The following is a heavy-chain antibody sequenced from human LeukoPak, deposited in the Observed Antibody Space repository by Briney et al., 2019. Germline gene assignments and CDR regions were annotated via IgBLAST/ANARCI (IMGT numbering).Heavy chain of an antibody. CDR3: ARDTYYYGSGRGLDP. CDR1: GVSISSYY. D-gene: IGHD3-10*01. J-gene: IGHJ5*02. CDR2: IYTSGST. V-gene: IGHV4-4*07. Sequence: SETLSLTCTVSGVSISSYYWSWIRQPAGKGLEWIGRIYTSGSTNYNPSLKSRVTMSVDTSKSQFSLKLSSVTAADTAVYYCARDTYYYGSGRGLDPWGQGTLVTVSS.